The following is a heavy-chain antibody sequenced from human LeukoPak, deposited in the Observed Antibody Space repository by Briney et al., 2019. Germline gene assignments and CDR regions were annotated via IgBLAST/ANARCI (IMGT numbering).Heavy chain of an antibody. CDR3: AKARYSGSPALDF. D-gene: IGHD1-26*01. CDR1: GFTFSNNG. V-gene: IGHV3-30*02. J-gene: IGHJ4*02. CDR2: TRYDESKT. Sequence: GGSLRLSCAASGFTFSNNGMHWVRQTPGKGLEWVAFTRYDESKTFYGDSVRGRFTISRDNSKNTLYLQMNSLTTDDSAVYYCAKARYSGSPALDFWGQGTLATVSS.